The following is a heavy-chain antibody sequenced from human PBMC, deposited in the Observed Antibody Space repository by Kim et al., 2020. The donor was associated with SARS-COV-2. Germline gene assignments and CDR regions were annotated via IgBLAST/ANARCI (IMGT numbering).Heavy chain of an antibody. V-gene: IGHV3-33*01. CDR1: GFTFSSYA. D-gene: IGHD2-2*01. CDR3: ARELSIYYYFGMDV. J-gene: IGHJ6*02. Sequence: GGSLRLSCTASGFTFSSYAMHWVRQAPGKGLEWVAAIWYDGNNQYYVDSVKGRFTISRDNSNNTLYLQMNSLRAEDTAVYYCARELSIYYYFGMDVWGQGTTVTVSS. CDR2: IWYDGNNQ.